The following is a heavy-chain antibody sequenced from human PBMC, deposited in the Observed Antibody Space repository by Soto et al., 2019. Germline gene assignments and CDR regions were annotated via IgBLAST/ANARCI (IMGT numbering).Heavy chain of an antibody. Sequence: EVQLLESGGGLVQPGGSLTLSCATSGFTFSSYAMVWVRQAAEKGLEWVASISNNGDTAYYADSVQGRFTISRGNYENTLYLQMNGLRADDTALYFCAKSRVFIGAIVTLLDSWGQGTQVTVSS. D-gene: IGHD3-16*02. V-gene: IGHV3-23*01. CDR2: ISNNGDTA. CDR3: AKSRVFIGAIVTLLDS. CDR1: GFTFSSYA. J-gene: IGHJ4*02.